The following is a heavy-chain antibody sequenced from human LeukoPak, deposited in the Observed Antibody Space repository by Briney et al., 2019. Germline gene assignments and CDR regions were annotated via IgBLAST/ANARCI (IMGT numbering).Heavy chain of an antibody. CDR1: GYTFTSYG. CDR3: ARGFYDYVWGSYRHIDY. V-gene: IGHV1-18*01. D-gene: IGHD3-16*02. Sequence: ASVKVSCKASGYTFTSYGISWVRQAPGQGLEWMGWISAYNGNTNYAQKLQGRVTMTTDTSTSTAYMELRSLRSDDTAVYYCARGFYDYVWGSYRHIDYWGQGTLVTVSS. CDR2: ISAYNGNT. J-gene: IGHJ4*02.